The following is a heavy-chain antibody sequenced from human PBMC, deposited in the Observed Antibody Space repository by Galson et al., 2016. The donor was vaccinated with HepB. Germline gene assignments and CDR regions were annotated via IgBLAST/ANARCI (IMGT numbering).Heavy chain of an antibody. CDR2: ISSSGNVI. D-gene: IGHD6-13*01. CDR1: GFTFSDYY. J-gene: IGHJ4*02. Sequence: SLRLSCAASGFTFSDYYMTWIRQAPGKGLEWVSYISSSGNVIYFADSVKGRFTISRDNAENSLYLQRNSLRAEDTAVYYCAIRRYTGRGGYSSSWLREYWGQGTLVTVSS. CDR3: AIRRYTGRGGYSSSWLREY. V-gene: IGHV3-11*01.